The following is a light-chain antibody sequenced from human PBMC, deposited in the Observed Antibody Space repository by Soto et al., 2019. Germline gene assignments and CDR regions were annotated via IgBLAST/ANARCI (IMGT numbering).Light chain of an antibody. CDR2: EVS. J-gene: IGLJ1*01. Sequence: QSVLTQPPSASGTPGQRVTISCSGTSSDVGGYNYVSWYQQHPGKAPKLMIYEVSNRPSGVSDRFSGSKSGNTASLTISGLQAEDEADYYCGSYTSSRIYVFGAGTKVTVL. CDR3: GSYTSSRIYV. V-gene: IGLV2-14*01. CDR1: SSDVGGYNY.